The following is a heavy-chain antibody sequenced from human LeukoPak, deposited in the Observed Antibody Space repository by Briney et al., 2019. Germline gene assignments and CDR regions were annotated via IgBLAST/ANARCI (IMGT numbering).Heavy chain of an antibody. V-gene: IGHV4-34*01. CDR1: GGSFSGYY. D-gene: IGHD1-26*01. CDR3: ARGRGKYSGSYSYYFDY. J-gene: IGHJ4*02. CDR2: INHSGST. Sequence: SETLSLTCAVYGGSFSGYYWSWIRQPPGKGLEWIGEINHSGSTNYNPSLKSRVTISVDTSKNQFSLKMSSVTAADTAVYYCARGRGKYSGSYSYYFDYWGQGTLVTVSS.